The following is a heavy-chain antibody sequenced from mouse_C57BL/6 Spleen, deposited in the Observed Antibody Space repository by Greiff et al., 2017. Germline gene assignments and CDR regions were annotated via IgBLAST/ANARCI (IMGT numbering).Heavy chain of an antibody. CDR1: GFTFSSYA. D-gene: IGHD3-1*01. V-gene: IGHV5-4*03. CDR2: ISDGGSYT. J-gene: IGHJ2*01. CDR3: ARGRRATREGYFDY. Sequence: EVKVVESGGGLVKPGGSLKLSCAASGFTFSSYAMSWVRQTPEKRLEWVATISDGGSYTYYPANVKGRFTISRDTAKNNLYLQMSHLKSEDTAMNYCARGRRATREGYFDYWGQGTTLTVSS.